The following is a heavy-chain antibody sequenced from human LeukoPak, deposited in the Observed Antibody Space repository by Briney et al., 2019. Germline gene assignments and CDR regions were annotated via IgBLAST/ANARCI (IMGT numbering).Heavy chain of an antibody. V-gene: IGHV3-21*01. J-gene: IGHJ4*02. CDR3: ARLYSRVGPFDY. Sequence: GGSLRLSCAASGFTFSDYSMNWVRQAPGKGLEWVAYISSSSPYIYYTDSVKGRFTISRDNAKNSLYLQMNSLRADDTAVYYCARLYSRVGPFDYWGQGTLVTVSS. D-gene: IGHD5-18*01. CDR2: ISSSSPYI. CDR1: GFTFSDYS.